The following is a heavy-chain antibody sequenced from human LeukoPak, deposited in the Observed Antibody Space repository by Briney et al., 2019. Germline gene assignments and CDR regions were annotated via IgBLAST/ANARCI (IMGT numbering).Heavy chain of an antibody. V-gene: IGHV3-7*01. J-gene: IGHJ4*02. CDR3: ARQRYSDY. CDR1: GFTFRTCW. CDR2: IKYDGREK. D-gene: IGHD1-1*01. Sequence: GGSLRLSCSASGFTFRTCWMSWVRQAPGKGLEWVANIKYDGREKYYVGSVKGRFTISRDNAKNSLYLQLNSLRAEDTAVYFCARQRYSDYWGQGTLVTVSS.